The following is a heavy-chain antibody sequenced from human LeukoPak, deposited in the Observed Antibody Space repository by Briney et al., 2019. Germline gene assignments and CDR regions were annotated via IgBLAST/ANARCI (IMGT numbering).Heavy chain of an antibody. J-gene: IGHJ3*02. Sequence: GGSLRLSCAASGFTFSSYSMNWVRQAPGKGLEWVSYISSSSSTIYYADSVKGRFTISRDNAKNSLYLQMNSLRAEDTAVYYCASQDHITIFGVAAGDAFDIWGQGTMVTVSS. V-gene: IGHV3-48*01. D-gene: IGHD3-3*01. CDR3: ASQDHITIFGVAAGDAFDI. CDR2: ISSSSSTI. CDR1: GFTFSSYS.